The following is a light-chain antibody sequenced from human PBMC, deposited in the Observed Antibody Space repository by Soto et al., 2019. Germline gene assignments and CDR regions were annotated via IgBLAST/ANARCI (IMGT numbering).Light chain of an antibody. CDR2: EVS. CDR1: SRDVGGYNY. J-gene: IGLJ2*01. CDR3: SSYAGSTLL. V-gene: IGLV2-8*01. Sequence: SALTQPPSASGSPGQSVTISCTGTSRDVGGYNYVSWYQHHPGKAPKLMIYEVSKRPSGVPDRFSGSKSGNTASLTVSGLQAEDEADYYCSSYAGSTLLFGGGTKLTVL.